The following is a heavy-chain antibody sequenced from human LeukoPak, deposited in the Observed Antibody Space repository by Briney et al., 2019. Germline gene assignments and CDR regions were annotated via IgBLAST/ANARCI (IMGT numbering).Heavy chain of an antibody. D-gene: IGHD6-13*01. CDR3: ARRSSSWYNWFDP. V-gene: IGHV1-69*13. CDR1: GGTFSSYA. CDR2: IIPIFGTA. Sequence: SVKVSCKASGGTFSSYAISWVRQAPGQGLEWMGGIIPIFGTANYAQKFQGRVTITADESTSTAYMELSSLRSEDTAVYYCARRSSSWYNWFDPWGQGTLDTVSS. J-gene: IGHJ5*02.